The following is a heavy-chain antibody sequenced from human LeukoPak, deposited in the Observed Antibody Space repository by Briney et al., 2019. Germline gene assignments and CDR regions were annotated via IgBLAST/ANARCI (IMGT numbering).Heavy chain of an antibody. CDR1: GFTFSSYS. J-gene: IGHJ4*02. Sequence: GGSLRLSCAASGFTFSSYSMNWVRQAPGKGLEWVSSISSSSSYIYYADSVKGRFTISRDNAKNSLYLQMNSLRDEDTAVYYCARDPEGYYYDSSGLDYWGQGTLVTVSS. D-gene: IGHD3-22*01. CDR3: ARDPEGYYYDSSGLDY. V-gene: IGHV3-21*01. CDR2: ISSSSSYI.